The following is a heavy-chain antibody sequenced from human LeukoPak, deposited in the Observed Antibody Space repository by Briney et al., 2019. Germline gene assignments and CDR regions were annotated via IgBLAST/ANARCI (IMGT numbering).Heavy chain of an antibody. CDR1: GFTFSSYW. CDR3: ARDQLYCTGGTCYFDY. V-gene: IGHV3-74*01. D-gene: IGHD2-8*02. Sequence: GGSLRLSCAASGFTFSSYWMHWVRQAPGKGLVWVSRIKSDGSCTSYADSVKGRFTISRDNAKNTLYLQMNSLRAEDTAVYYCARDQLYCTGGTCYFDYWGQGTLVTVSS. J-gene: IGHJ4*02. CDR2: IKSDGSCT.